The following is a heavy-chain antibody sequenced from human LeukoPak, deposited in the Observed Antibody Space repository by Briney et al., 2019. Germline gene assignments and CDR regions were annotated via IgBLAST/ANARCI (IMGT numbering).Heavy chain of an antibody. J-gene: IGHJ3*02. D-gene: IGHD3-3*01. CDR2: ISSSGSTI. V-gene: IGHV3-11*04. CDR1: GFAFSDYY. CDR3: ARGQYYDFWSGRWDAFDI. Sequence: GGSLRLSCAASGFAFSDYYMSWIRQAPGKGLEWVSYISSSGSTIYYADSVKGRFTISRDNAKNSLYLQMNSLRAEDTAVYYCARGQYYDFWSGRWDAFDIWGQGTMVTVSS.